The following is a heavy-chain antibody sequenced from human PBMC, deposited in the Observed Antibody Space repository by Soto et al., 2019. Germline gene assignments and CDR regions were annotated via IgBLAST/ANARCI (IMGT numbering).Heavy chain of an antibody. Sequence: SETLSLTCTVSGGSINDFYWSWIRQPPGKGLEWMGYIYYSGTTDYNPSLKGRVTISVDTSKNQFSLKLRSVTAADTAVYYCARVGGVADRTFDYWGQGTLVTVSS. CDR2: IYYSGTT. CDR1: GGSINDFY. D-gene: IGHD6-6*01. V-gene: IGHV4-59*01. CDR3: ARVGGVADRTFDY. J-gene: IGHJ4*02.